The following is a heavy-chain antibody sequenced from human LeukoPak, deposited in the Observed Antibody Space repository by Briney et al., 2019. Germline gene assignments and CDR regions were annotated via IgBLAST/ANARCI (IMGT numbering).Heavy chain of an antibody. Sequence: PSETLSLTCTVSGVSISSSNSYWGWIRQPPGKGLEWIGSIYYSGNTYYNASLKSQVSISIDTSKNQFSLKLTSVAAADTAVYYCARAPGRFTVTKYFDYWGQGTLVTVSS. CDR2: IYYSGNT. V-gene: IGHV4-39*01. J-gene: IGHJ4*02. CDR1: GVSISSSNSY. CDR3: ARAPGRFTVTKYFDY. D-gene: IGHD4-17*01.